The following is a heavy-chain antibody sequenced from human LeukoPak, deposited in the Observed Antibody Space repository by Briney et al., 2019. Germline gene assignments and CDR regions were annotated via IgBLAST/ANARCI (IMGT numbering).Heavy chain of an antibody. J-gene: IGHJ4*02. D-gene: IGHD1-7*01. CDR3: AREFGITGTTSTFDY. Sequence: GGSLRLSCAASGFTFSSYAMSWVRQAPGKGLEWVSAISGSGGSTYYADSVKGRFTISRDNSKNTLYLQMNSLRAEDTAVYYCAREFGITGTTSTFDYWGQGTLVTVSS. V-gene: IGHV3-23*01. CDR2: ISGSGGST. CDR1: GFTFSSYA.